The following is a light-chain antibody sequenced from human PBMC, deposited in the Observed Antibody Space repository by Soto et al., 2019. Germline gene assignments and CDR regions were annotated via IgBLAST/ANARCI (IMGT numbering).Light chain of an antibody. CDR3: QQYSNWPPYT. V-gene: IGKV3-15*01. J-gene: IGKJ2*01. Sequence: EIVMTQSPGTLSVSPGERDTLSCRASQSVSSSLAWYQQRPGQAPRLLIYVSSTRATGVPARFSGSGSGTEFTPTITSMQSEDFAVYYCQQYSNWPPYTFGQGTKLQIK. CDR1: QSVSSS. CDR2: VSS.